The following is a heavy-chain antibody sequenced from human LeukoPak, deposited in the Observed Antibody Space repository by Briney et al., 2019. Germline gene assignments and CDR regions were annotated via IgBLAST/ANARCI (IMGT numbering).Heavy chain of an antibody. CDR3: AKGRGAFDI. D-gene: IGHD3-10*01. J-gene: IGHJ3*02. CDR1: GFTFSSYG. V-gene: IGHV3-30*18. Sequence: GRSLRLSCVASGFTFSSYGMHWVRQAPGKGLEWVAVISNDGSNKYYADSVKGRFTISRDNSKNTLYLQMNSLRAEDTAMYYCAKGRGAFDIWGQGTMVTVSS. CDR2: ISNDGSNK.